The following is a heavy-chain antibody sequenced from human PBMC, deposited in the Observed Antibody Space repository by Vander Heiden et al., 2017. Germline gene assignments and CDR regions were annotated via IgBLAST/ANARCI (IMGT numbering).Heavy chain of an antibody. CDR1: GFTFSSSW. V-gene: IGHV3-74*01. D-gene: IGHD3-3*01. Sequence: VQLVESGGGLVQPGGSLRLSCVDSGFTFSSSWRHWVRQAPGTGLVWLSRMNSDGSTTDYADSVKGRFTISRDNAKNTLYLQMNGLRAEDTAVYYCARAGFFRFDYWGQGILVTVSS. CDR3: ARAGFFRFDY. J-gene: IGHJ4*02. CDR2: MNSDGSTT.